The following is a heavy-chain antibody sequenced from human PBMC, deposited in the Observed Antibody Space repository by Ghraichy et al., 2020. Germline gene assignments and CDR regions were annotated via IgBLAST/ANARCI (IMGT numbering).Heavy chain of an antibody. CDR1: GRSSSHYY. V-gene: IGHV4-59*01. CDR2: IYYSGST. CDR3: ARSSGNYWGYFDH. J-gene: IGHJ4*02. Sequence: SETLSLTCTVSGRSSSHYYWTWIRQPPGKGLEWMGNIYYSGSTNYNPSLKSRVTISLDTSKLQFSLTLSSVTAADTAVYYCARSSGNYWGYFDHWDQGILVTVSS. D-gene: IGHD1-26*01.